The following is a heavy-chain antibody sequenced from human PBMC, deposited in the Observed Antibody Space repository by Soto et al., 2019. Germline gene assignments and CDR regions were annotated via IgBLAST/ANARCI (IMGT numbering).Heavy chain of an antibody. CDR2: ISSSSSYI. CDR1: GFTFSSYS. Sequence: GSLRLSCAASGFTFSSYSMNWVRQAPGKGLEWVSSISSSSSYIYYADSVKGRFTISRDNAKNSLYLQMNSLRAEDTAVYYCARDRGGYCSSTSCYQWGQGTLVTVSS. CDR3: ARDRGGYCSSTSCYQ. J-gene: IGHJ4*02. V-gene: IGHV3-21*01. D-gene: IGHD2-2*01.